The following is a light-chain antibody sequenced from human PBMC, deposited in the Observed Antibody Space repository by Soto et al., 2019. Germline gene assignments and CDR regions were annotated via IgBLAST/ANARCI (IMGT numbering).Light chain of an antibody. CDR1: SGFVGSFSL. V-gene: IGLV2-23*01. J-gene: IGLJ1*01. CDR3: CLYIGATTYV. CDR2: EGH. Sequence: QSALAQPASVSGSPGQSITISCTGTSGFVGSFSLVSWYRQHPGKAPKVMISEGHRRPSGVPDRFSGSTSVNSASLTISGLQDEHEPDHSCCLYIGATTYVFGTGTKVTV.